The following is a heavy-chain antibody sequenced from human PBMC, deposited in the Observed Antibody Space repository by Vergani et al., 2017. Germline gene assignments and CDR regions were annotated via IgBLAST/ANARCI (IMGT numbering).Heavy chain of an antibody. CDR1: GFTFSSYG. D-gene: IGHD3-22*01. CDR2: ISYDGSNK. Sequence: QVQLVESGGGVVQPGRSLRLSCAASGFTFSSYGMHWVRQAPGKGLEWVAVISYDGSNKYYADSVKGRFTSSRDNSKNTLYLQMNSLRAEDTAVYYCAKLWGDYYDSSGYYAASPLIWGQGTMVTVSS. CDR3: AKLWGDYYDSSGYYAASPLI. J-gene: IGHJ3*02. V-gene: IGHV3-30*18.